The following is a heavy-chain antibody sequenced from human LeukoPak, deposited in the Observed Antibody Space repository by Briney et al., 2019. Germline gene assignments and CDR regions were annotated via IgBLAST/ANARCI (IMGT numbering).Heavy chain of an antibody. CDR2: IWYDGSNK. D-gene: IGHD2-15*01. V-gene: IGHV3-33*01. CDR1: GFTFSSYG. Sequence: GGSLRLSCAASGFTFSSYGMHWVRQAPGKGLEWVAVIWYDGSNKYYADSVKGRFTISRDNSKNTLYLQMNSLRAEDTAVYYCARGAGYCSGGSCYPGQFDYWGQGTLVTVSS. CDR3: ARGAGYCSGGSCYPGQFDY. J-gene: IGHJ4*02.